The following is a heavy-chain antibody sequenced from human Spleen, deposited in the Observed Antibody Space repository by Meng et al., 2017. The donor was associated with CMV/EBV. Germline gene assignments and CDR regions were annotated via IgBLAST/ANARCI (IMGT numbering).Heavy chain of an antibody. CDR3: ARVSPYCSSSSCYGTFYYGLDV. V-gene: IGHV4-59*01. CDR1: GGSISSYY. J-gene: IGHJ6*02. CDR2: IYYSGST. Sequence: SETLSLTCTVSGGSISSYYWSWIRQPPGKGLEWIGYIYYSGSTNYNPSLKSRVTISVDTSKNQFSLKLSSVTAADTAVYYCARVSPYCSSSSCYGTFYYGLDVWGQGTTVTVSS. D-gene: IGHD2-2*01.